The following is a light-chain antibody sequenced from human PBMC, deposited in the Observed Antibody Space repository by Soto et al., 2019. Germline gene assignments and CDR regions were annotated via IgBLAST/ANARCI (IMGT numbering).Light chain of an antibody. CDR3: QQYGSSPRT. CDR2: GAS. CDR1: QSVPSNY. V-gene: IGKV3-20*01. Sequence: EIVLTQSPGTLSMSPGERATLSCRASQSVPSNYLAWYQHKPGQAPRPLIYGASSRATGIPDRFSGSGSGTDFTLTISRLEPEDVAVYYCQQYGSSPRTFGQGTKVDIK. J-gene: IGKJ1*01.